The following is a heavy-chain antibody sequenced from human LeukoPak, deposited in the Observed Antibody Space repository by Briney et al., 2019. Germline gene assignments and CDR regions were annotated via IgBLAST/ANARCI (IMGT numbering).Heavy chain of an antibody. Sequence: ASVNVSCKASGYTFSSYGITWVRQAPGQGLEWMGWISAYNGYTNFAQNFQDRVTMTTDTSTSTAYMELRSLTSDDTAVYYCARTYYYDSSGYYCLDPDHWGQGTLVTVSS. CDR3: ARTYYYDSSGYYCLDPDH. CDR1: GYTFSSYG. CDR2: ISAYNGYT. J-gene: IGHJ4*02. D-gene: IGHD3-22*01. V-gene: IGHV1-18*01.